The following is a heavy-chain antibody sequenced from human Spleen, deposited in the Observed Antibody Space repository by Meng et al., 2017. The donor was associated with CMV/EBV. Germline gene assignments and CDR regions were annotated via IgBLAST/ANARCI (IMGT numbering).Heavy chain of an antibody. CDR2: IIPMIDIP. J-gene: IGHJ4*02. V-gene: IGHV1-69*10. CDR1: GGTFSNFA. CDR3: AKSSGGLAVPLDS. D-gene: IGHD3-3*02. Sequence: SVKVSCKASGGTFSNFAISWVRQAPGQGLEWMGGIIPMIDIPNYAQKMQGRVTITADKFTSTAYMELTSLRSEDTAIYYCAKSSGGLAVPLDSWGQRTLVTVSS.